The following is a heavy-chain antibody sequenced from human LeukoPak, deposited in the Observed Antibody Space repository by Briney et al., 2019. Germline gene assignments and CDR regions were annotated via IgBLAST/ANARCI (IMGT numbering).Heavy chain of an antibody. CDR2: ISAYNGNT. Sequence: ASVKVSCKASGYTFTSYGISWVRQAPGQGLEWMGWISAYNGNTNYAQKLQGRVTMTTDTSTSTAYMELRSLRSDDTAVYYCATRGEGSWYRAEYFRHWGQGTLVTVSS. CDR1: GYTFTSYG. J-gene: IGHJ1*01. V-gene: IGHV1-18*01. CDR3: ATRGEGSWYRAEYFRH. D-gene: IGHD6-13*01.